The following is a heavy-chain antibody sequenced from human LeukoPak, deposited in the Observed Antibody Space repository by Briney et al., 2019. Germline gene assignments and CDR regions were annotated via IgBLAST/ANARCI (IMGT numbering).Heavy chain of an antibody. CDR3: ARDYEEPGHWYFDL. D-gene: IGHD3-22*01. V-gene: IGHV1-2*02. CDR2: INPNSGGT. CDR1: GYTFTGYY. Sequence: ASVKVSCKASGYTFTGYYMHWVRQAPGQGLEWMGWINPNSGGTNYAQKFQGRVTMTRDTSISTAYMELSRLRSDDTAVYYCARDYEEPGHWYFDLWGRGTLVTVSS. J-gene: IGHJ2*01.